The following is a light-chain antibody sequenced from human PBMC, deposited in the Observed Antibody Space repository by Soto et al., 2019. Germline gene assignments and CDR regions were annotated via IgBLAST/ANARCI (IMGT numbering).Light chain of an antibody. V-gene: IGKV1-5*03. Sequence: DIQMTQSPSTLSASVGDRVSITCRASQSISNWSAWYQQKPGKAPKLLIYKTSTLDSGVPSRFSGSGSGTDFTLTISSLQPDDFATYYCQQYNSVSLLTFGGGTKVDI. J-gene: IGKJ4*01. CDR1: QSISNW. CDR2: KTS. CDR3: QQYNSVSLLT.